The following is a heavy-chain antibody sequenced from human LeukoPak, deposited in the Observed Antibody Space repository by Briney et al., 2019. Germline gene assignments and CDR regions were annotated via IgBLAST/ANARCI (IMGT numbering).Heavy chain of an antibody. V-gene: IGHV3-9*01. J-gene: IGHJ6*02. CDR3: AKHMRATNTYSFFGLDV. D-gene: IGHD1-26*01. CDR1: GFTFKDYG. Sequence: GRSLRLSCAATGFTFKDYGMHWVRQPPGKGLEWVSSINWNGGGTDYADSVKGRFTISRDNAKNSLYLQLSSLRPEDTALYYCAKHMRATNTYSFFGLDVWGQGTTVTVYS. CDR2: INWNGGGT.